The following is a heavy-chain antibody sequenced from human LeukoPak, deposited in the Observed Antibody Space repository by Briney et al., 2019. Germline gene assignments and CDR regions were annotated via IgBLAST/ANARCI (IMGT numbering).Heavy chain of an antibody. CDR3: ARVAPEAASLDY. CDR2: IYYSGST. D-gene: IGHD6-13*01. V-gene: IGHV4-61*08. Sequence: PSETLSLTCTVSGGSISSGGYYWSWIRQHPGKGLEWIGYIYYSGSTNYNPSLKSRVTISVDTSKNQFSLKLSSVTAADTAVYYCARVAPEAASLDYWGQGTLVTVSS. CDR1: GGSISSGGYY. J-gene: IGHJ4*02.